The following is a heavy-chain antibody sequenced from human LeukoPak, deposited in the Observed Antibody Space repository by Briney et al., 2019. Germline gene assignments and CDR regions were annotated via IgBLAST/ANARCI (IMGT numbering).Heavy chain of an antibody. Sequence: SETLSLTCTVSGGSISSSSYYWGWIRQPPGKGLEWIGSIYYSGSTYYNPSLKSRVTISVDTSKNQFSLNLNSVTAADAAVYFCARDEGSAYPFDYWGQGTLVTVSS. J-gene: IGHJ4*02. CDR1: GGSISSSSYY. D-gene: IGHD3-22*01. CDR2: IYYSGST. CDR3: ARDEGSAYPFDY. V-gene: IGHV4-39*07.